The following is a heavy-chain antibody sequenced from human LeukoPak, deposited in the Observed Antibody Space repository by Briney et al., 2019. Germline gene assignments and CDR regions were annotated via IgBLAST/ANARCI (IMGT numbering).Heavy chain of an antibody. CDR1: GYTFTGYY. Sequence: ASVKVSCKASGYTFTGYYMHWVRQAPGQGLEWMGRINPNSGGTNYAQKFQGRVTMTRDTSISTAYMELSRMRSDDTAVYYCARADYYGSGSYYTSFMDVWGKGTTVTVSS. V-gene: IGHV1-2*02. J-gene: IGHJ6*03. D-gene: IGHD3-10*01. CDR2: INPNSGGT. CDR3: ARADYYGSGSYYTSFMDV.